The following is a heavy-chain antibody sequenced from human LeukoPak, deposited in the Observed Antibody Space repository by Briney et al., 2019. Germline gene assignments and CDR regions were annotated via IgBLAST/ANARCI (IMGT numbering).Heavy chain of an antibody. D-gene: IGHD3-22*01. V-gene: IGHV3-30*18. J-gene: IGHJ5*02. Sequence: PGGSLRLSCAASGFTFSSYGMHWVRQAPGKGLEWVAGISYDGSNKYYADSVKGRFTISRDNSKNTLYLQMNSLRAEDTAVYYCAKTPYYYDSSGVDPWGQGTLVTVSS. CDR1: GFTFSSYG. CDR2: ISYDGSNK. CDR3: AKTPYYYDSSGVDP.